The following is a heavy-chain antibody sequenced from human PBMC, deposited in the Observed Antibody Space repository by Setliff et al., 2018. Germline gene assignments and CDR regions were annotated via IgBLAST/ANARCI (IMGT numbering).Heavy chain of an antibody. V-gene: IGHV3-30*02. Sequence: PGGSLRLSCATSGFTLSDYSMDWVRQAPGKGLEWVAFIRYNGNNKYYVDSVKGRFTISRDNSKNTLYLEMNSLRAEDTAVYYCARDGVFYAMDFWGQGTTVTVSS. D-gene: IGHD3-10*01. CDR2: IRYNGNNK. CDR3: ARDGVFYAMDF. J-gene: IGHJ6*02. CDR1: GFTLSDYS.